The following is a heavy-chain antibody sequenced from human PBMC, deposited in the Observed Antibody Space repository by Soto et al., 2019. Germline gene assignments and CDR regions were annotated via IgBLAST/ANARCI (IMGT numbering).Heavy chain of an antibody. V-gene: IGHV1-18*01. CDR1: GYTFTSYG. CDR2: ISAYNGNT. J-gene: IGHJ3*02. CDR3: ARGGPGYSYGYGAFDI. Sequence: ASVKVSCKASGYTFTSYGISWVRQAPGQGLEWMGWISAYNGNTNYAQKLQGRVTMTTDTSTSTAYMELRSLRSDDTAVYYCARGGPGYSYGYGAFDIWCQGTMVTVSS. D-gene: IGHD5-18*01.